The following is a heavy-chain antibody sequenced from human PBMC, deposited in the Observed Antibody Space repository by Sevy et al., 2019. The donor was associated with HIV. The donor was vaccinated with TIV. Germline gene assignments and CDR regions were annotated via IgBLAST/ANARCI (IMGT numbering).Heavy chain of an antibody. CDR2: LKSITDGGAA. V-gene: IGHV3-15*07. CDR3: STDDLISY. Sequence: GGSLRLSCTASGFDFANAWMNWVRRAPGKGLEWVGRLKSITDGGAADYAAPVKGRFTISRHDSKNTLYLHMNSLKAEDTAVYYCSTDDLISYWGRGTLVTVSS. CDR1: GFDFANAW. J-gene: IGHJ4*02.